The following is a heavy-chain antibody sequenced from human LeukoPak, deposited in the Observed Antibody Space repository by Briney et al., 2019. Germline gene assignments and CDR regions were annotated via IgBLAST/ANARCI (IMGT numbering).Heavy chain of an antibody. V-gene: IGHV4-34*01. CDR2: INHRGSI. J-gene: IGHJ6*02. Sequence: KPSETLSLTCAVYGGFFSGYYWSWIRQPPGKGLEWIGEINHRGSINYNPSLTSRVTILVDTSKNQFSLKLSSVTAADTAVYYCARGLYGMDVWGQGTTVTVSS. CDR3: ARGLYGMDV. CDR1: GGFFSGYY.